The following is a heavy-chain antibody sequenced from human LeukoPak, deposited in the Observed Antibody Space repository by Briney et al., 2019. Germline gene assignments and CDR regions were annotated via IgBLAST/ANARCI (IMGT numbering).Heavy chain of an antibody. CDR3: TRENRPFCPFAF. D-gene: IGHD2/OR15-2a*01. CDR2: ISHDGTT. Sequence: PSGTLSLTCGVSGGSIDITNYWSWVRPAPGKGLEWIGEISHDGTTNYRPSLRSRVAMSFDRANNQFSLSLTSVTAADTAVYYCTRENRPFCPFAFWGQGVLVTVSS. J-gene: IGHJ4*02. V-gene: IGHV4-4*02. CDR1: GGSIDITNY.